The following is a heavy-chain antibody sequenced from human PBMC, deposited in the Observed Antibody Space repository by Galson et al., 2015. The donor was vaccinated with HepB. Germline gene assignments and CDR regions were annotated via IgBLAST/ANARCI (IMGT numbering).Heavy chain of an antibody. CDR1: GYSFTKHW. J-gene: IGHJ6*02. CDR2: IYPGDSAT. CDR3: ARGRDWNYYYYGMDV. Sequence: QSGAEVKKPGESLKISCKGSGYSFTKHWIGWVRQMPGKGLEWMGIIYPGDSATRYSPSFQGQVTISADKTNSTAYLQWSSLKASDTAIYYCARGRDWNYYYYGMDVWGQGTTVTVSS. D-gene: IGHD1-1*01. V-gene: IGHV5-51*01.